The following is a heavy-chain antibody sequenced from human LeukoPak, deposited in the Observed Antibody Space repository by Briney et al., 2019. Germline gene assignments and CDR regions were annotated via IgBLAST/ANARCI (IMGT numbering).Heavy chain of an antibody. J-gene: IGHJ6*02. CDR3: AKDIRFLEWEGYYGMDV. D-gene: IGHD3-3*01. CDR1: GFTFDDYA. Sequence: GRSLRLSCAASGFTFDDYAMHWVRQAPGKGLEWVSGISWNSGSIGYADSVKGRFTISRDNAKNSLYLQMNSLRAEDTALYYRAKDIRFLEWEGYYGMDVWGQGTTVTVSS. CDR2: ISWNSGSI. V-gene: IGHV3-9*01.